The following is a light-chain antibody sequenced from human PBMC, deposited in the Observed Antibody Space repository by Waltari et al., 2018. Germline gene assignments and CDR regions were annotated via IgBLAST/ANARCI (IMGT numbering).Light chain of an antibody. CDR1: SNDVGGYNY. CDR3: CSYVGSNTYWV. V-gene: IGLV2-11*01. CDR2: DIN. Sequence: QSALTQPRSVSGSPGQSVTISCTGTSNDVGGYNYVSWYQQHPDKAPKLISYDINKRPSGVPDRFSGSKSGNTASLTISGLQAEDEADYYCCSYVGSNTYWVFGGGTKLTVL. J-gene: IGLJ3*02.